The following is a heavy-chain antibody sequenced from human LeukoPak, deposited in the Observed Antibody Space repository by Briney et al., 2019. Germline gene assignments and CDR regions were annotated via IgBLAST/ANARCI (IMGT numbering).Heavy chain of an antibody. CDR3: TSGGGYSGYDYL. D-gene: IGHD5-12*01. V-gene: IGHV3-49*04. J-gene: IGHJ5*02. Sequence: GSLRLSCTASGFTFGDYAMSWVRQAPGKGLEWVGFIRSKAYGGTTEYAASVKGRFTISRDDSKSIAYLQMNSLKTEDTAVYYCTSGGGYSGYDYLWGQGTLVTVSS. CDR1: GFTFGDYA. CDR2: IRSKAYGGTT.